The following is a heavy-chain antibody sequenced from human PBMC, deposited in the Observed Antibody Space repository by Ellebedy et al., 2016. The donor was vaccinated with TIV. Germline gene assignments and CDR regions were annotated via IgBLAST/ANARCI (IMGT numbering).Heavy chain of an antibody. CDR1: GGSISSYY. Sequence: SETLSLXXTVSGGSISSYYWSWIRQPPGKGLEWIGYIYYSGSTNYNPSLKSRVTISVDTSKNQFSLKLSSVTAADTAVYYCAGTGDSGYYYYGMDVWGQGTTATVSS. CDR3: AGTGDSGYYYYGMDV. D-gene: IGHD1-26*01. V-gene: IGHV4-59*01. CDR2: IYYSGST. J-gene: IGHJ6*02.